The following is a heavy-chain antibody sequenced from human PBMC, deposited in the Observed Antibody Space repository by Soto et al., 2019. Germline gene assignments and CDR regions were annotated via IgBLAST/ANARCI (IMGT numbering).Heavy chain of an antibody. CDR3: ARVGGVDRDY. CDR2: INHSGST. Sequence: QVQLQQWGAGLLKPSETLSLTCAVYGGSFSGYYWSWIRQPPGKGLEWIGEINHSGSTNYNPSLKSRVTISVDTSKNQFSLKLSSATAADTAVYYCARVGGVDRDYWGQGTLVTVSS. D-gene: IGHD3-3*01. V-gene: IGHV4-34*01. CDR1: GGSFSGYY. J-gene: IGHJ4*02.